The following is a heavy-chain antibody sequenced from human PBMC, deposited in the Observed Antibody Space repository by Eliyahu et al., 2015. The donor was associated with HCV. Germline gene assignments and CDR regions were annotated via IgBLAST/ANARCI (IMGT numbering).Heavy chain of an antibody. CDR3: ARGTVGLVY. J-gene: IGHJ4*02. D-gene: IGHD4-17*01. V-gene: IGHV4-61*02. CDR2: IYTSGXT. Sequence: QVQLQESGPGLVKPSQTLSLTCXVSGGSISSGSYYWSWIRQPAGKGLEWIGRIYTSGXTNYNPSLKSRVTISVDTSKNQFSLKLSSVTAADTAVYYCARGTVGLVYWGQGTLVTVSS. CDR1: GGSISSGSYY.